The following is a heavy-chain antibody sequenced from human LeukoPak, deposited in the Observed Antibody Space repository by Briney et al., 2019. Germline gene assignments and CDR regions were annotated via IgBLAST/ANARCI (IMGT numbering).Heavy chain of an antibody. V-gene: IGHV3-23*01. CDR1: GFTFSSHA. CDR2: ISGGGGST. J-gene: IGHJ4*02. CDR3: AKDTVVTPEAFDY. D-gene: IGHD4-23*01. Sequence: GGSLRLSCAASGFTFSSHAMSWVRQAPGKGLEWVSAISGGGGSTYYTDSVKGRFTISRDNSKNTLYLQMNSLRAEDTAVYYCAKDTVVTPEAFDYWGQGTLVTVSS.